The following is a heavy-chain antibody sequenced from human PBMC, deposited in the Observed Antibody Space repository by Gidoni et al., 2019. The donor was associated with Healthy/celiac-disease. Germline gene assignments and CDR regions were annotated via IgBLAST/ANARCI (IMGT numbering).Heavy chain of an antibody. J-gene: IGHJ3*02. CDR3: ARDLFPHAFDI. CDR2: INPSGGST. V-gene: IGHV1-46*01. Sequence: QVQLVQSGAEVTKPGASVQVCCKASGYTFTSYYMHWVLQAPGQGLEWMGIINPSGGSTSDAQKFQGRVTMTRDTSTSTVYMELSSLRSEDTAVYYCARDLFPHAFDIWGQGTMVTVSS. CDR1: GYTFTSYY.